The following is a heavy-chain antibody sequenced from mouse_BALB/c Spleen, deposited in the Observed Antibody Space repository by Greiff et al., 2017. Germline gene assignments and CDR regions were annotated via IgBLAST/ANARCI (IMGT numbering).Heavy chain of an antibody. CDR1: GYSITSGSF. D-gene: IGHD2-1*01. CDR3: AGRNGNYAAMDY. Sequence: EVQLQESGPGLVKPSQSLSLTCSVTGYSITSGSFWNWIRHFPGNLLEWMGYISYDGSNNYNPSLKSRISITRDTSKNQFFLKLNSVTTEDTATYYCAGRNGNYAAMDYWGQGTSVTVSA. J-gene: IGHJ4*01. V-gene: IGHV3-6*02. CDR2: ISYDGSN.